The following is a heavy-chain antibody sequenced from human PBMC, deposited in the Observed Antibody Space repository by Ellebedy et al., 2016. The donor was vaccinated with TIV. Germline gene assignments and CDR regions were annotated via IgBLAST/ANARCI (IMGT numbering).Heavy chain of an antibody. J-gene: IGHJ6*03. D-gene: IGHD3-10*01. V-gene: IGHV3-9*01. CDR1: GFTFDDYA. Sequence: SLKISXAASGFTFDDYAMHWVRQAPGKGLEWVSGISWNSGSIGYADSVKGRFTISRDNAKNSLYLQMNSLRAEDTALYYCAKDNYGSGYYMDVWGKGTTVTVSS. CDR2: ISWNSGSI. CDR3: AKDNYGSGYYMDV.